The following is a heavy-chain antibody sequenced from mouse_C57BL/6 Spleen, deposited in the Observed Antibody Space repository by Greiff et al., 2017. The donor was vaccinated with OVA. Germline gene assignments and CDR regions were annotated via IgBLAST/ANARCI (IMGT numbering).Heavy chain of an antibody. CDR2: ISYDGSN. J-gene: IGHJ2*01. D-gene: IGHD1-1*01. Sequence: EVKLQESGPGLVKPSQSLSLTCSVTGYSITSGYYWNWIRQFPGNKLEWMGYISYDGSNNYNPSLKNRISITRDTSKNQFFLKLNSVTTEDTATYYCARAPLYYGSSYFDYWGQGTTLTVSS. V-gene: IGHV3-6*01. CDR3: ARAPLYYGSSYFDY. CDR1: GYSITSGYY.